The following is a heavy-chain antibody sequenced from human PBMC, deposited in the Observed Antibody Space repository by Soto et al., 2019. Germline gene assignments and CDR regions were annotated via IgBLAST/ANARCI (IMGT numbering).Heavy chain of an antibody. CDR2: ISGSGGGA. CDR3: AKSRGSGTYYHPFDAFDI. CDR1: GFTFNNYA. V-gene: IGHV3-23*01. D-gene: IGHD3-10*01. J-gene: IGHJ3*02. Sequence: EVQLLESGGGLVQPGGSLRLSCAASGFTFNNYALSWVRQAPGKGLEWVSGISGSGGGAYNADRVKGRFTISRDNSKNTLYLQINSLRAEDTAVYYCAKSRGSGTYYHPFDAFDIWGQGTKVTVSS.